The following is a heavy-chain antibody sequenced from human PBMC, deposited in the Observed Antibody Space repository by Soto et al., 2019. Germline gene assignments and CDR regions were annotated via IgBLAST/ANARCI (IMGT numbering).Heavy chain of an antibody. Sequence: QVQLVESGGGLVEPRGSLRLSCAASGFTFSDYYMSWIRQAPGKGLEWLSYISSSGATIYYVDSVKGRFTISRDNAKKSLYLHMDSLRPEDTAVYYCARDGVLATGPIDYWGPGTLVTVSS. CDR1: GFTFSDYY. J-gene: IGHJ4*02. CDR3: ARDGVLATGPIDY. D-gene: IGHD5-12*01. V-gene: IGHV3-11*01. CDR2: ISSSGATI.